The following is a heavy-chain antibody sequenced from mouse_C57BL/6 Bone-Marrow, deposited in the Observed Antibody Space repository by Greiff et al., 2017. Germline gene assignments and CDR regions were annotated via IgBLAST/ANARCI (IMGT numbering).Heavy chain of an antibody. Sequence: VQLQQSGAELVRPGASVKLSCTASGFNIKDDYMHWVKQRPEQGLEWIGWIDPENGDTEYASKFQGKATITADTSSNKAYLQLSSLTSEDTAVYYCTTFYYDYDGPPYWYFDVWGTGTTVTVSS. CDR2: IDPENGDT. V-gene: IGHV14-4*01. J-gene: IGHJ1*03. D-gene: IGHD2-4*01. CDR1: GFNIKDDY. CDR3: TTFYYDYDGPPYWYFDV.